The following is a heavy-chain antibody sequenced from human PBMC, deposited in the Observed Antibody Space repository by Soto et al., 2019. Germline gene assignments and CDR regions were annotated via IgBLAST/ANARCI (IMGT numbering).Heavy chain of an antibody. CDR2: IGTSGKTI. V-gene: IGHV3-48*03. D-gene: IGHD4-4*01. CDR1: GFTFSRYE. CDR3: ARDPAIYSGNFDYGLDV. J-gene: IGHJ6*02. Sequence: LRLSCAVSGFTFSRYEMNWVRQAPGKGLEWVSYIGTSGKTIYYADSVRGRFTISRDNAKNSLYLQMNSLRAEDTAVYYCARDPAIYSGNFDYGLDVWGQGTTVTVSS.